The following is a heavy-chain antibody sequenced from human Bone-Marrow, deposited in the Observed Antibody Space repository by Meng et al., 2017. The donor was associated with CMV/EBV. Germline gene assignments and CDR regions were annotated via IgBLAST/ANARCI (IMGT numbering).Heavy chain of an antibody. CDR1: GGSVSSGSYY. Sequence: SETLSLTCTVSGGSVSSGSYYWSWIRQPPGKGLEWIGYIYYSGSTYYNPSLKSRVTISVDTSKNQFSLKLSSVTAADTAVYYCARHKGFESCFDYWGQGTLVTVSS. V-gene: IGHV4-61*01. D-gene: IGHD3-10*01. CDR2: IYYSGST. CDR3: ARHKGFESCFDY. J-gene: IGHJ4*02.